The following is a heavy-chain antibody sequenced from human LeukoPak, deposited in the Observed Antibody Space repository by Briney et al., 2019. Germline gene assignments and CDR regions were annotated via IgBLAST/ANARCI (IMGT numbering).Heavy chain of an antibody. V-gene: IGHV3-23*01. CDR3: ARNRIFDY. D-gene: IGHD2-21*01. Sequence: GGSLRLSCAASGFTFSSYAMSWVRQAPGKGLEWVSAISGSGGSTYYADFVKGRFTISSDNSKNTLYLQMNSLKADDTAMYYCARNRIFDYWGQGTLVTVSS. CDR2: ISGSGGST. J-gene: IGHJ4*02. CDR1: GFTFSSYA.